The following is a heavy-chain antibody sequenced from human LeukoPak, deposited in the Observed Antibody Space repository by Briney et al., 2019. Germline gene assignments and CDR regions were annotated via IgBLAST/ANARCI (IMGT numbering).Heavy chain of an antibody. J-gene: IGHJ4*02. CDR1: GYSFTGYC. D-gene: IGHD6-13*01. Sequence: ASVKVSCKASGYSFTGYCMHWVRQAPGQGLEWTGRICPETGGTNYAQKFQGRVTMTTDTTVSTAYMELSGLKSDDTAVYYCASGLNSRSSSCWGQGTRVTVPS. CDR3: ASGLNSRSSSC. CDR2: ICPETGGT. V-gene: IGHV1-2*02.